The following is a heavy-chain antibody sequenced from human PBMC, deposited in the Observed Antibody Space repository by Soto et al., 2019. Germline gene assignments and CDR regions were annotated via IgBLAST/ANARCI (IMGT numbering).Heavy chain of an antibody. CDR3: ARGPWAADY. Sequence: TGGSLRLSCAASGFTVSTKYMSWVRQAPGKGLEWVSVIYSGGSTFYADSVRGRFTISRDNSKNTVNLQMNSLRAEDTAVYYCARGPWAADYWGQGTLVTVSS. CDR1: GFTVSTKY. CDR2: IYSGGST. J-gene: IGHJ4*02. V-gene: IGHV3-66*01. D-gene: IGHD3-16*01.